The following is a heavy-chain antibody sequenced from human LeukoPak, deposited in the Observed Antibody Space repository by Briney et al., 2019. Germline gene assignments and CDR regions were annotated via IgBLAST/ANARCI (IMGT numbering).Heavy chain of an antibody. V-gene: IGHV4-61*02. D-gene: IGHD3-10*01. Sequence: PSETLSLTCTVSGGSISSGSYYWSWIRQPAGKGLEWIGRIYTSGSTNYNPSLKSRVTISVDTSKNQFSLQLSSVTAADTAVYYCARDYYGSGSPGWFDPWGQGTLVTVSS. CDR2: IYTSGST. J-gene: IGHJ5*02. CDR3: ARDYYGSGSPGWFDP. CDR1: GGSISSGSYY.